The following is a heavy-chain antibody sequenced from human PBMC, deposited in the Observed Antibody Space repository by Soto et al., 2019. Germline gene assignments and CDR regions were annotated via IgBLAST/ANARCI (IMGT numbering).Heavy chain of an antibody. CDR3: ARHSYGYIYYFDY. D-gene: IGHD5-18*01. CDR2: ISYDGNTQ. Sequence: VPLVESGGAVVQPGRSLRLSCAASGFTFSDYAFHWIRQSPGKGLEWLAVISYDGNTQFYADSVKGRFTISRDNSKNTLFLQMNSLTADDTAVYFCARHSYGYIYYFDYWGQGTLVTVSS. CDR1: GFTFSDYA. J-gene: IGHJ4*02. V-gene: IGHV3-30*03.